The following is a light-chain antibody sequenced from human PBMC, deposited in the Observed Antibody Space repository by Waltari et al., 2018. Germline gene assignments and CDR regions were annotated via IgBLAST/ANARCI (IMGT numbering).Light chain of an antibody. CDR1: SHDVDASKY. Sequence: QSALTQPRSVTGSPGQSVTISCTRISHDVDASKYVPWFQQHPGSAPKLLIFYISARPSGVPDRFSGSKSANTASLTISGLQPEDEATYFCCSFRGSYTYVFGPGTSVTV. V-gene: IGLV2-11*01. CDR2: YIS. CDR3: CSFRGSYTYV. J-gene: IGLJ1*01.